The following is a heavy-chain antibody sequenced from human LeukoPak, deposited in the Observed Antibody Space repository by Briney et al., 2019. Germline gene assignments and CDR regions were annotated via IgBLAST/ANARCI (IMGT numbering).Heavy chain of an antibody. D-gene: IGHD2-2*02. V-gene: IGHV3-48*01. Sequence: GGSLRLSCAASGFTFSSYSMNWVRQAPGKGLEWVSYISSSSSTIYYADSVKGRFTISRDNAKNSLYLQMNSLRAEDTAVYYCARDLKGYCSSTSCYKNGMDVWGQGTTVTVSS. CDR3: ARDLKGYCSSTSCYKNGMDV. CDR2: ISSSSSTI. CDR1: GFTFSSYS. J-gene: IGHJ6*02.